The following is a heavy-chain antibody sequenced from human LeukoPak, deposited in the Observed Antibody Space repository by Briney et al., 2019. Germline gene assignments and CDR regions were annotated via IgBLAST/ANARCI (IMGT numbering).Heavy chain of an antibody. CDR3: ARESEVWGSSFD. Sequence: SETLSLTCTVSGDSITSSSYYWGWIRQPPGKGLEWIGSIYYSGSTYYNPSLKSRVTISVDTSKNQFSLKLSSVTAADTAVYYCARESEVWGSSFDWGQGTLVTVSS. J-gene: IGHJ4*02. CDR2: IYYSGST. D-gene: IGHD3-16*01. V-gene: IGHV4-39*07. CDR1: GDSITSSSYY.